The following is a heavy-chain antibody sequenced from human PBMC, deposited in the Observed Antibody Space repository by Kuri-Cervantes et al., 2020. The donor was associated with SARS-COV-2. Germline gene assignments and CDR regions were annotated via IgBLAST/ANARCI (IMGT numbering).Heavy chain of an antibody. CDR3: ARLRRHNNGWFATGYYMDV. D-gene: IGHD6-19*01. CDR1: GGYVNRGSYY. V-gene: IGHV4-61*01. CDR2: MYYNVKT. J-gene: IGHJ6*03. Sequence: SETLSLTCSISGGYVNRGSYYWTWIRQAPGKGLEWIAYMYYNVKTTYNPSLKGRVTISADTSKNQFSLNLTSVTAADTAVYYCARLRRHNNGWFATGYYMDVWGKGTTVTVSS.